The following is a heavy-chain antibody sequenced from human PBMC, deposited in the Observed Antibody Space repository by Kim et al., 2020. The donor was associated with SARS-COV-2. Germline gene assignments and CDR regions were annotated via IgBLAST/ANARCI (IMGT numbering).Heavy chain of an antibody. CDR2: ISGSGNT. V-gene: IGHV3-66*01. J-gene: IGHJ6*02. CDR3: ARGGGYGNFYYGLDV. Sequence: GGSLRLSCEASGFTVTNNYMTWVRQAPGKGLQWVSSISGSGNTYFADSVKARFSISRDNSRNNLYLHMNSLRAEDTAVYYCARGGGYGNFYYGLDVWGQGTTVTVSS. CDR1: GFTVTNNY. D-gene: IGHD5-12*01.